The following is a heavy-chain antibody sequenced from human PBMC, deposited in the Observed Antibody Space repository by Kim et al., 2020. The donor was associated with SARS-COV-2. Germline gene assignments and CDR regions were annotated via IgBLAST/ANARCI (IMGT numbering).Heavy chain of an antibody. CDR1: GGSFSGYY. V-gene: IGHV4-34*01. D-gene: IGHD3-3*01. J-gene: IGHJ4*02. CDR3: ARDRGFWRVFDY. CDR2: INHSGST. Sequence: SETLSLTCAVYGGSFSGYYWSWIRQPPGKGLEWIGEINHSGSTNYNPSLKGRVTISVDTSKNQFSLKLSSVTAADTAVYYCARDRGFWRVFDYWGQGTLV.